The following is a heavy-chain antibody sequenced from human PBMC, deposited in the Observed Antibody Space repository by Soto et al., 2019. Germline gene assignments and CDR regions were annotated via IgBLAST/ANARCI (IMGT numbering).Heavy chain of an antibody. CDR2: INPNSGGT. V-gene: IGHV1-2*04. D-gene: IGHD2-15*01. CDR1: GYTFTGYY. J-gene: IGHJ6*02. CDR3: ARGRRNCSGGSCYGYYYYYGMDV. Sequence: ASVKVSCKASGYTFTGYYMHWVRQAPGQGLEWMGWINPNSGGTNYAQKFQGWVTMTRDTSISTAYMELSRLRSDDTAVYYCARGRRNCSGGSCYGYYYYYGMDVWGQGTTGTVSS.